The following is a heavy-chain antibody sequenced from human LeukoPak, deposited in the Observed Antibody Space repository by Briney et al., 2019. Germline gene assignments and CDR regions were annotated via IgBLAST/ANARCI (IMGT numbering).Heavy chain of an antibody. V-gene: IGHV3-21*01. Sequence: GESLRLSCAASGFTLSSYSMNWVRPAPGKGLEWVSSISSAGNYIYYADSVKGRFTISRDNAKNSLYLQVNSLRAEDTAVYYCARWVNSGSYKLYYGVDVWGQGTTVTVSS. D-gene: IGHD1-26*01. CDR2: ISSAGNYI. CDR1: GFTLSSYS. J-gene: IGHJ6*02. CDR3: ARWVNSGSYKLYYGVDV.